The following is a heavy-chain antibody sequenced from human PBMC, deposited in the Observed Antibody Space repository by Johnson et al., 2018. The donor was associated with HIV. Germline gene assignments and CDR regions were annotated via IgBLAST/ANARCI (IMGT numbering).Heavy chain of an antibody. V-gene: IGHV3-23*04. CDR3: ARGEGGTYLPDAFDI. Sequence: VQLVESGGGVVQPGGSLRLSCAASGFTVSSNYMSWVRQAPGKGLEWVSAISGSGGSTYYADSVKGRFTISRDNSKNTLYLQMNSLRAEDTALYYCARGEGGTYLPDAFDIWGRGTMVTVSS. CDR1: GFTVSSNY. CDR2: ISGSGGST. J-gene: IGHJ3*02. D-gene: IGHD1-26*01.